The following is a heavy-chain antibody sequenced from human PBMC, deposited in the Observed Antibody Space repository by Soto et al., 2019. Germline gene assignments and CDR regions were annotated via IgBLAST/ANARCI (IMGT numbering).Heavy chain of an antibody. J-gene: IGHJ4*02. CDR1: GFTFGAYF. Sequence: PGGSLRLACAASGFTFGAYFMGWVRQPPGKGLEWVGRIKIQGDAYTAEYVASVKGRFTISRDDSRNSLFLQLSSLKTEDTAVYYCLRDDHWKFAYWGQGTLVTVSS. V-gene: IGHV3-72*01. D-gene: IGHD1-1*01. CDR3: LRDDHWKFAY. CDR2: IKIQGDAYTA.